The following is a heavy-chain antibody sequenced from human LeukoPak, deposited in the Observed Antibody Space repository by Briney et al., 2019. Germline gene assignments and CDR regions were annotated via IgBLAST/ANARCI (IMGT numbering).Heavy chain of an antibody. CDR2: ISGSGGST. J-gene: IGHJ4*02. D-gene: IGHD3-9*01. V-gene: IGHV3-23*01. Sequence: GGSLRLSCASSGFTFSSYGMSWVRQAPGKGLEWVSAISGSGGSTYYADCVKGRFTISRDNSKNTLYLQMNSLRAEDTAVYYCAKDHVLRYFDWLVDYWGQGTLVTVSS. CDR3: AKDHVLRYFDWLVDY. CDR1: GFTFSSYG.